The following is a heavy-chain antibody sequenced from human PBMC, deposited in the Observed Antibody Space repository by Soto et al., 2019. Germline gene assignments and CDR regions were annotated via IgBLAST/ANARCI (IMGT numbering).Heavy chain of an antibody. CDR1: GGTFSNSG. J-gene: IGHJ5*02. Sequence: SVKVSCKASGGTFSNSGISWVRQAPGQGLEWMGGIIPIFGTANYAQKFQGRVTITADESTSTAYMELSSLRSEDTAVYYCARDSGQNNWFDPWGQGTLVTVSS. D-gene: IGHD3-10*01. CDR2: IIPIFGTA. CDR3: ARDSGQNNWFDP. V-gene: IGHV1-69*13.